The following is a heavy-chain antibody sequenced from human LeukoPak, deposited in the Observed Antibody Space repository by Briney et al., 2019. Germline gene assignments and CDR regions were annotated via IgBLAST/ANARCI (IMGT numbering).Heavy chain of an antibody. D-gene: IGHD5-18*01. CDR2: INPSGGST. Sequence: ASVKVSCKASGYTFTSYYMHWVRQAPGQGLEWMGIINPSGGSTSYAQKFQGRVTMTRDMSTSTVYMELSSLRSEDTAVYYCARASYGYYHYYYMDVWGKGTTVTVSS. V-gene: IGHV1-46*01. CDR3: ARASYGYYHYYYMDV. CDR1: GYTFTSYY. J-gene: IGHJ6*03.